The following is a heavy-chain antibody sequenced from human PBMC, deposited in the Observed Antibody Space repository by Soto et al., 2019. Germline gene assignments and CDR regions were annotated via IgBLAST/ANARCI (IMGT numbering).Heavy chain of an antibody. Sequence: EVQLLESGGGLVQPGGSLRLSCAASGFTFSSYAMSWVRQAPGKGLEWVSAISGSGGSTYYADSVKGRFTISRDNSRNSLYLQMNSLGDEDTVVYYCVKVDILPNAEYFQHWGQGTLVTVSS. CDR1: GFTFSSYA. CDR2: ISGSGGST. CDR3: VKVDILPNAEYFQH. V-gene: IGHV3-23*01. D-gene: IGHD2-21*01. J-gene: IGHJ1*01.